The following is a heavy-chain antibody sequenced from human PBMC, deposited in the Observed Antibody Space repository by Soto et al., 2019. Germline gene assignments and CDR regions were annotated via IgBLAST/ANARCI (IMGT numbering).Heavy chain of an antibody. CDR1: GFTFSSYW. CDR3: ARIAASGRGWDV. Sequence: EVQLVESGGGLVQPGGSLRLSCVDSGFTFSSYWMSWVRQAPVKGLEWVGNIKQDGREENYVDSVKGRFTISRDNAKNSMYLQMNSLRVEDTAVYYCARIAASGRGWDVWGQGTTVGVSS. D-gene: IGHD6-13*01. V-gene: IGHV3-7*01. CDR2: IKQDGREE. J-gene: IGHJ6*02.